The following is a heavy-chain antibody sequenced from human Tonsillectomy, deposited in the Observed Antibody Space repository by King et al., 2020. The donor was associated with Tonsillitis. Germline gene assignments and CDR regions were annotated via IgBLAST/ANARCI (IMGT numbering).Heavy chain of an antibody. CDR2: ISGSGGRT. CDR1: GFTFSSYA. CDR3: AKPSGNTGGSGDFDY. D-gene: IGHD2-15*01. J-gene: IGHJ4*02. Sequence: VQLVESGGGLVQPGGSLRLSCAASGFTFSSYAMSWVRQAPGKGLEWVSAISGSGGRTYYADSVKGRFTISRDNSQNTLYLHMNSLRAEDTAIYYCAKPSGNTGGSGDFDYWGQGTLVTVSS. V-gene: IGHV3-23*04.